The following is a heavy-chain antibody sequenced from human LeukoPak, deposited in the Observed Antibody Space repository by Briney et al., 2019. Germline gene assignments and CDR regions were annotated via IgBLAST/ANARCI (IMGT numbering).Heavy chain of an antibody. CDR1: GCSISSSSYY. Sequence: SETLSLTCTVSGCSISSSSYYWGWIRQPPGKGLEWIGSIYYSGSTYYNPSLKSRVTISVDTSGNQFSLKLSSVTAADTAVYYCARHAPNYYDSSGNYYVYFDYWGQGTLVTVSS. CDR3: ARHAPNYYDSSGNYYVYFDY. V-gene: IGHV4-39*01. J-gene: IGHJ4*02. D-gene: IGHD3-22*01. CDR2: IYYSGST.